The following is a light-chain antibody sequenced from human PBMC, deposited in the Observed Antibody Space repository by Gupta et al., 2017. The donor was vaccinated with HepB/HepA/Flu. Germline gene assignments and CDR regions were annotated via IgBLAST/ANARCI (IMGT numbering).Light chain of an antibody. CDR3: QQYNSYSPIT. Sequence: DIPMTHSTSTLSASVGDRVTITCRASQSISSSLAGYQQKPGKAPKLLLYKASSLDSGVPSRFSGSGSGTEFTLTISSRQADDFATDYCQQYNSYSPITFGPGTKVDIK. V-gene: IGKV1-5*03. CDR1: QSISSS. J-gene: IGKJ3*01. CDR2: KAS.